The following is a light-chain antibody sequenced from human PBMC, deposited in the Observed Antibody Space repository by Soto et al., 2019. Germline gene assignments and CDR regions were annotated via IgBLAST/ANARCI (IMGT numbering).Light chain of an antibody. V-gene: IGLV2-14*01. CDR3: NSYTTSSTYV. CDR2: DVS. Sequence: LTQPASVSGSPGQSITISCTGTSSDVGAYDFVSWYQQHPGKAPKLLIYDVSNRPSGVSNRFSGSRSGNTASLTISGLQAEYEADYYCNSYTTSSTYVFGTGTKVTVL. CDR1: SSDVGAYDF. J-gene: IGLJ1*01.